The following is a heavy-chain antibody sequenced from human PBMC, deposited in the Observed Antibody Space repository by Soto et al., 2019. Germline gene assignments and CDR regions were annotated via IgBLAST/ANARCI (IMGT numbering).Heavy chain of an antibody. CDR3: ARAATSAAVALGYS. CDR1: GFTFTSYG. CDR2: GSAHNGDT. D-gene: IGHD6-19*01. V-gene: IGHV1-18*01. Sequence: QVQLVQSGPDVKKPGASVKVSCNSSGFTFTSYGFSWVRQAPGEGLEWMGWGSAHNGDTTYAQKFLGRATMTTDPSTTPVYMEMRRLTTDDAVLYDWARAATSAAVALGYSWGQGTVITDSS. J-gene: IGHJ4*02.